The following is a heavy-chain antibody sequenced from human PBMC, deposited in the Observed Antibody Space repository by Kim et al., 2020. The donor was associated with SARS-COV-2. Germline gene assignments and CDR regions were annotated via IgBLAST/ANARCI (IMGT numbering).Heavy chain of an antibody. CDR2: IYYSGST. D-gene: IGHD3-22*01. CDR1: GGSISSGGYY. Sequence: SETLSLTCTVSGGSISSGGYYWSWIRQHPGKGLEWIGYIYYSGSTYYNPSLKSRVTISVDTSKNQFSLKLSSVTAADTAVYYCARADMIVVVIQAFDIWGQGTMVTVSS. CDR3: ARADMIVVVIQAFDI. J-gene: IGHJ3*02. V-gene: IGHV4-31*03.